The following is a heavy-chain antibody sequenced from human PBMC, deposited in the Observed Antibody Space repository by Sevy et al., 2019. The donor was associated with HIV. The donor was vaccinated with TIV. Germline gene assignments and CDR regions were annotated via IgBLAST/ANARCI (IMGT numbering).Heavy chain of an antibody. CDR2: VCYTGGT. CDR3: ARRNDFDI. CDR1: SGSINSDH. Sequence: SETLSLTCTVSSGSINSDHWNWIRQPPGKGLEWIGYVCYTGGTNYNPSLKNRVTISVDRTMNQFSLKLTSVTAADTAVYYCARRNDFDIWGQGTMVTVSS. V-gene: IGHV4-59*08. J-gene: IGHJ3*02.